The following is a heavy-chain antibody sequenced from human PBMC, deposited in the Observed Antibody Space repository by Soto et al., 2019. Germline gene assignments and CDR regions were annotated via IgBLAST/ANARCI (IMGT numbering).Heavy chain of an antibody. D-gene: IGHD6-19*01. CDR1: GYTFTNYG. V-gene: IGHV1-18*01. J-gene: IGHJ4*02. CDR2: ISAKNGNI. Sequence: ASVKVSCKASGYTFTNYGINWVRQAPGQGPEWMGWISAKNGNIKYAERLQDRVTMTTDTSTNTAYMELRSLRSDDTAVYYCARAPHPTVSGPQFDYWGQGTLVTVSS. CDR3: ARAPHPTVSGPQFDY.